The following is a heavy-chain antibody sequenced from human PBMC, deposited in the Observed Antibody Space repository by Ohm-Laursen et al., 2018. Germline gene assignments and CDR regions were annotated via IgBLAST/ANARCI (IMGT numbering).Heavy chain of an antibody. D-gene: IGHD3-10*01. CDR1: GYTLTIYG. CDR2: ISAYNGNT. J-gene: IGHJ2*01. CDR3: ARVHGGWYFDL. V-gene: IGHV1-18*01. Sequence: ASVKVSCKPSGYTLTIYGISWARQAPGQGLEWMGWISAYNGNTNYAQKLQGRVTITTDKSTSKAYMELRSLRSADTAVYYCARVHGGWYFDLWGRGTLVTVSS.